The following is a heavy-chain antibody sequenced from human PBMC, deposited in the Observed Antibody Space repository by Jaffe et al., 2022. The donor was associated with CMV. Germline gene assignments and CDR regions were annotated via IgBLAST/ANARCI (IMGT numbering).Heavy chain of an antibody. CDR3: ARSSRDIYFDY. D-gene: IGHD5-12*01. J-gene: IGHJ4*02. V-gene: IGHV4-34*01. CDR1: GGSFSGYY. CDR2: INHSGST. Sequence: QVQLQQWGAGLLKPSETLSLTCAVYGGSFSGYYWSWIRQPPGKGLEWIGEINHSGSTNYNPSLKSRVTISVDTSKNQFSLKLSSVTAADTAVYYCARSSRDIYFDYWGQGTLVTVSS.